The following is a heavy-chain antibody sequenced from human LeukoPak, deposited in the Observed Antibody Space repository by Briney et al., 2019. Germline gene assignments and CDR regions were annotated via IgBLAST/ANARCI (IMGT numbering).Heavy chain of an antibody. V-gene: IGHV1-18*01. CDR2: ISAYNGNT. J-gene: IGHJ2*01. D-gene: IGHD3-22*01. CDR1: GYTFTSYG. CDR3: ARGLKISGYFHPPSWYSDP. Sequence: ASVKVSCKASGYTFTSYGISWVRQAPGQGLEWMGWISAYNGNTNYAQKLQGRVTMTTDTSTSTAYMELRSLRSDGTAVYYCARGLKISGYFHPPSWYSDPWGLGPLVTVSP.